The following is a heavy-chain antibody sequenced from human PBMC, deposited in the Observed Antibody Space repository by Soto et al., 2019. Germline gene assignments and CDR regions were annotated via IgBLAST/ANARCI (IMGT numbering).Heavy chain of an antibody. D-gene: IGHD1-1*01. CDR1: GFTISGKKY. CDR3: ATWHEREHAYDV. Sequence: DVQLVESGGGLIQPGESLRLSCAAFGFTISGKKYVAWVRQAPGKGLEWVSALYDLDGSFYAASVKGRFTTSSDSSKTTVYLQMNDLRPAHTAVYYCATWHEREHAYDVWGQGTTVTVSS. CDR2: LYDLDGS. V-gene: IGHV3-53*01. J-gene: IGHJ3*01.